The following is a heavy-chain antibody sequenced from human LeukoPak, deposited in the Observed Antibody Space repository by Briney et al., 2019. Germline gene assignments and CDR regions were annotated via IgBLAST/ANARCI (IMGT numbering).Heavy chain of an antibody. Sequence: SETLSLTCTVSGGSISSYYWSWIRHPPGKGLEWIGYIYYSGSTNYNPSLKSRVTISVDTSKNQFSLKLSSVTAADTAVYYCARDCGGDCYKGGFDYWGQGTLVSVSS. D-gene: IGHD2-21*02. V-gene: IGHV4-59*01. CDR3: ARDCGGDCYKGGFDY. CDR2: IYYSGST. J-gene: IGHJ4*02. CDR1: GGSISSYY.